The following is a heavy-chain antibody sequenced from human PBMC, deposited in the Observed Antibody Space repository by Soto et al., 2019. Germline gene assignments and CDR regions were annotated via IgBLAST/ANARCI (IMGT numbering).Heavy chain of an antibody. CDR1: GFTFSSYG. CDR3: AKDRGPVYGFRAVAAHPDAFDI. V-gene: IGHV3-30*18. Sequence: GGSLRLSCAASGFTFSSYGMHWVRQAPGKGLEWVAVISYDGSNKYYADSVKGRFTISRDNSKNTLYLQMNSLRAEDTAVYYCAKDRGPVYGFRAVAAHPDAFDIWGQGTMVTVSS. CDR2: ISYDGSNK. D-gene: IGHD6-19*01. J-gene: IGHJ3*02.